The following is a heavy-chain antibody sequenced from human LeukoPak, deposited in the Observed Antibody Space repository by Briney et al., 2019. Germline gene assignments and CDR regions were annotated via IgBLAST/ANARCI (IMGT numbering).Heavy chain of an antibody. J-gene: IGHJ6*02. V-gene: IGHV3-49*03. Sequence: GGSLRPSCTASGFTFGDYAMSWFRQAPGKGLEWVGFIRSKAYGGTTEYAASVKGRFTISRDDSKSIAYLQMNSLKTEDTAVYYCTRADLKDYDFWSGYWTNYYYYGMDVWGQGTTVTVSS. CDR3: TRADLKDYDFWSGYWTNYYYYGMDV. CDR1: GFTFGDYA. D-gene: IGHD3-3*01. CDR2: IRSKAYGGTT.